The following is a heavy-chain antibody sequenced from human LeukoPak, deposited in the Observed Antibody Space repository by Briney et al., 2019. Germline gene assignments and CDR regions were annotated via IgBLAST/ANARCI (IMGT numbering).Heavy chain of an antibody. CDR3: AAPGASGFVGNFWSGPLDF. V-gene: IGHV1-46*01. J-gene: IGHJ4*02. CDR2: INPSVGST. Sequence: GASVTVSCRASGYTFTSHYMHWVRQAPGQGLEWMGVINPSVGSTSYPQKFQGRVTMSRDTPTSTVYMELSSLKSEDTAVYYCAAPGASGFVGNFWSGPLDFWGRGALVTVSS. CDR1: GYTFTSHY. D-gene: IGHD3-3*01.